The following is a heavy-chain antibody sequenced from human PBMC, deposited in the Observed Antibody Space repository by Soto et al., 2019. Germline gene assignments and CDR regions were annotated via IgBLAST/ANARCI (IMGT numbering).Heavy chain of an antibody. CDR1: GGTFSSYA. Sequence: GASVKVSCKASGGTFSSYAISWVRQAPGQGLEWMGGIIPIFGTANYAQKFQGRVTITADESTSTAYMELSSLRSEDTAVYYCARDLRNSGYDYYFDYWGQGPLVTVSS. D-gene: IGHD5-12*01. J-gene: IGHJ4*02. CDR2: IIPIFGTA. CDR3: ARDLRNSGYDYYFDY. V-gene: IGHV1-69*13.